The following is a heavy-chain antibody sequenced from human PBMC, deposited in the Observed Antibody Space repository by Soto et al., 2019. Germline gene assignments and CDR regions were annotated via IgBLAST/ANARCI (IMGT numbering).Heavy chain of an antibody. CDR1: XFKTVITG. J-gene: IGHJ4*02. Sequence: XXCPRPFXEAXXFKTVITGSHWXDQVLGKGLEWLSVLSYEGSEEYYADSVRGXXTXSRDNSKNTLFLPMDRLRVEDTGVYHCASNWRSSIIEVDGPGFEYWGQGT. CDR3: ASNWRSSIIEVDGPGFEY. D-gene: IGHD2-15*01. V-gene: IGHV3-30*03. CDR2: LSYEGSEE.